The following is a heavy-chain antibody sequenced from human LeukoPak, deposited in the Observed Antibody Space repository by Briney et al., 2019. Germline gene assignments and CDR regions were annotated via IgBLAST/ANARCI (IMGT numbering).Heavy chain of an antibody. CDR2: IYYSGGT. CDR3: ASSTTVTTYAFDI. CDR1: GGSISSYY. Sequence: PSETLSLTCTVSGGSISSYYWSWIRQPPGKGLEWIGYIYYSGGTNYNPSLKSRVTISVDTSKNQFSLKLSSVTAADTAVYYCASSTTVTTYAFDIWGQGTMVTVSS. V-gene: IGHV4-59*03. D-gene: IGHD4-17*01. J-gene: IGHJ3*02.